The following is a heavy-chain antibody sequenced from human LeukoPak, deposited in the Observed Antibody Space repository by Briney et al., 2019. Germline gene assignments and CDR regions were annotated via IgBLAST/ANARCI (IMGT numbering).Heavy chain of an antibody. CDR2: IYSNGST. CDR3: ARDFCSSDACPFRDDASDL. V-gene: IGHV3-53*01. CDR1: GFIVSSNY. Sequence: GGSLRLSCAASGFIVSSNYMNWVRQAPGKGLEWVSIIYSNGSTFYADSVKGRFTVSRDTFKNILSLQMNSLRAEDTAKYYCARDFCSSDACPFRDDASDLWGQGTMVTVSS. J-gene: IGHJ3*01. D-gene: IGHD2-2*01.